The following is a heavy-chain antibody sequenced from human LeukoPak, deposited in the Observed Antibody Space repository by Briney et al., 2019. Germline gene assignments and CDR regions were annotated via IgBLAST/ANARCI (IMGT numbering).Heavy chain of an antibody. Sequence: ASVTVSCKASGYTFTSYYMHWVRQAPGQGLEWMGIINPSGGSTSYAQKFQGRVTMTRDTSISTAYMELSRLRSDDTAVYYCAREPRPPGSGVRFNFDYWGQGTLVTVSS. D-gene: IGHD2-15*01. CDR1: GYTFTSYY. V-gene: IGHV1-46*01. CDR3: AREPRPPGSGVRFNFDY. CDR2: INPSGGST. J-gene: IGHJ4*02.